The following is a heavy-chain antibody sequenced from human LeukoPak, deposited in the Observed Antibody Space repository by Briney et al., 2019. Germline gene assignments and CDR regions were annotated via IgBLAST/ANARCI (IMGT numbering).Heavy chain of an antibody. CDR1: GFTVSSNY. CDR2: IYSGGST. CDR3: ARGAPSTYFDY. Sequence: GGSLRLSCAASGFTVSSNYMSWVRQAPGKGLEWVSVIYSGGSTYYADSVKGRFTISRDNSKNTLYLQMNSLRAEDTAVYYCARGAPSTYFDYWGQGTLATVSS. V-gene: IGHV3-53*01. J-gene: IGHJ4*02.